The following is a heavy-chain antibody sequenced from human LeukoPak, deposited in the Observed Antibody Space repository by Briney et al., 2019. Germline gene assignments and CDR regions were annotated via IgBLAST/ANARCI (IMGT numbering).Heavy chain of an antibody. J-gene: IGHJ4*02. CDR2: IYYSGST. CDR1: GGSISSSSYY. CDR3: ATREGAQFGELYHFDY. Sequence: KPSETLSLTCTVSGGSISSSSYYWGWIRQPPGKGLEWIGSIYYSGSTNYNPSLKSRVTISVDTSKNQFSLKLSSVTAADTAVYYCATREGAQFGELYHFDYWGQGTLVTVSS. V-gene: IGHV4-39*01. D-gene: IGHD3-10*01.